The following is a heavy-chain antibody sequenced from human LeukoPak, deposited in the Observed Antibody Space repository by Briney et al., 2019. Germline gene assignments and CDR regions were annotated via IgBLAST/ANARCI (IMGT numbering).Heavy chain of an antibody. D-gene: IGHD6-19*01. CDR1: GFTFSSYG. CDR2: ISGSGGST. V-gene: IGHV3-23*01. J-gene: IGHJ4*02. Sequence: TGGSLRLSCAASGFTFSSYGMSWVRQAPGKGLEWVSAISGSGGSTYYADSVKGRFTISRDNSKNTLYLQMNSLRAEDTAVYYCAICHWYSSGCRNDYWGQGTLVTVSS. CDR3: AICHWYSSGCRNDY.